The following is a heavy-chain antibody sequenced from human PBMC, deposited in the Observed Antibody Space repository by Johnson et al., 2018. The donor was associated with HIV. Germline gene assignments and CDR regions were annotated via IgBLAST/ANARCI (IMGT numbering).Heavy chain of an antibody. CDR1: GFTFSDYY. D-gene: IGHD2-2*01. CDR2: IKSKTDGGTI. V-gene: IGHV3-15*01. J-gene: IGHJ3*02. Sequence: VQLVESGGGLVKPGGSLRLSCAASGFTFSDYYMSWIRQAPGKGLEWVGRIKSKTDGGTIDYGAPVKGRFTISRDDSKKTLYLQINSLKTEDTAVYYCTTDWDIVGVPAPAFDIWGQGTMVTVSS. CDR3: TTDWDIVGVPAPAFDI.